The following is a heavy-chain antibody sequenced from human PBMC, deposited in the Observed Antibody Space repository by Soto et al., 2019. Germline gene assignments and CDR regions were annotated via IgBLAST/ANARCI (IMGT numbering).Heavy chain of an antibody. J-gene: IGHJ6*02. V-gene: IGHV4-34*01. CDR1: GGSFSGYY. CDR2: INHSGST. CDR3: ARGVVVVPAAMGDGMDV. Sequence: NPSETLSLTCAVYGGSFSGYYWSWIRQPPGKGLEWIGEINHSGSTNYNPSLKSRVTISVDTSKNQFSLKLSSVTAADTAVYYCARGVVVVPAAMGDGMDVWGQGTTVTVSS. D-gene: IGHD2-2*01.